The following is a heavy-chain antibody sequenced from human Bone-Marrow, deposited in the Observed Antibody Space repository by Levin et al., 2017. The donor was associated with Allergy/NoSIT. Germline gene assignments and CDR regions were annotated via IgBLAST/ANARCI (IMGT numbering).Heavy chain of an antibody. V-gene: IGHV3-21*01. D-gene: IGHD3-3*01. CDR1: GFTFSSFH. J-gene: IGHJ6*02. CDR3: ARLGTISGVFLAEYYNGFDV. CDR2: ISGSGDYI. Sequence: GESLKISCAASGFTFSSFHIHWVRQGPGKGLEWVSSISGSGDYIYYADSVKGRFTISRDNAENSVYLEMNSLRAEDTAVYYCARLGTISGVFLAEYYNGFDVWGQGTTVTVSS.